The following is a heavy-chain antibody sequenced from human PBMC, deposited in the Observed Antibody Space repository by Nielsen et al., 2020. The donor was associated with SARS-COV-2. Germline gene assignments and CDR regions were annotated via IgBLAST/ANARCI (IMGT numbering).Heavy chain of an antibody. J-gene: IGHJ6*02. CDR2: IWYDGSNK. CDR1: GFTFDDYA. V-gene: IGHV3-33*06. D-gene: IGHD2-15*01. Sequence: GGSLRLSCAASGFTFDDYAMHWVRQAPGKGLEWVAVIWYDGSNKYYADSVKGRFTISRDNSKNTLYLQMNSLRAEDTAVYYCAKDRYCSGGSCYSGMDVWGQGTTVTVSS. CDR3: AKDRYCSGGSCYSGMDV.